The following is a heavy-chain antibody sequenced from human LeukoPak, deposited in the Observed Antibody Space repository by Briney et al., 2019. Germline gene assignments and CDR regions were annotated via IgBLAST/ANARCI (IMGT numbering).Heavy chain of an antibody. J-gene: IGHJ3*02. CDR1: GGSISSYY. V-gene: IGHV4-59*08. CDR2: IYYSGST. Sequence: PSETLSLTCTVSGGSISSYYWSWIRQPPGKGLEWIGYIYYSGSTNYNPSLKSRVTISVDTSKNQFSLKLSSVTAADTAVYYCARQNRDGYNLGAFDIWGQGTMVTVSS. CDR3: ARQNRDGYNLGAFDI. D-gene: IGHD5-24*01.